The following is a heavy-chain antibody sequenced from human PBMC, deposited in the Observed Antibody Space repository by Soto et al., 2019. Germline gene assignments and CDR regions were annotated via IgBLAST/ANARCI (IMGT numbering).Heavy chain of an antibody. Sequence: PGGSLRLSCAASGFTFSSYAMSWVRQAPGKGLEWVSAISGSGGSTYYADSVKGRFTISRDNSKNTLYLQMNSLRAEDTAVYYCAKGTHSTQGVPAATHVGDWGQGTVVTVS. CDR1: GFTFSSYA. CDR2: ISGSGGST. D-gene: IGHD2-2*01. CDR3: AKGTHSTQGVPAATHVGD. V-gene: IGHV3-23*01. J-gene: IGHJ4*02.